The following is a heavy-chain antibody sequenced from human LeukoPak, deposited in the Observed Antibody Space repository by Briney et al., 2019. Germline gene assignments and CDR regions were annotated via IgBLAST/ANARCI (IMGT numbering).Heavy chain of an antibody. CDR3: VRDFNWAFDY. V-gene: IGHV6-1*01. CDR1: GDSVSSKSVS. J-gene: IGHJ4*02. Sequence: SQTLSLTCAISGDSVSSKSVSWNWVRQSPTRGLEYLGRTRYRSTWNTFYSLSVPGRITINADTSRNQVSLRLNSVTPEDTALYYCVRDFNWAFDYWGQGTLVTVSS. CDR2: TRYRSTWNT. D-gene: IGHD7-27*01.